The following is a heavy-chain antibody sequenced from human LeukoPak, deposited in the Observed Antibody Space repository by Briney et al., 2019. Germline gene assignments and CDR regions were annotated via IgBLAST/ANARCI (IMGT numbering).Heavy chain of an antibody. V-gene: IGHV3-23*01. Sequence: GGSLRLSCAAAGFTFSSYAMSWVRQAPGKGLEWVSGISGSGGSTYYADSVQGRLTISRDNSRNTLYLQMNSLRAEDTAVYYCAKALGTRPRYYFDYWGQGTLVTVSS. D-gene: IGHD6-6*01. CDR2: ISGSGGST. CDR3: AKALGTRPRYYFDY. CDR1: GFTFSSYA. J-gene: IGHJ4*02.